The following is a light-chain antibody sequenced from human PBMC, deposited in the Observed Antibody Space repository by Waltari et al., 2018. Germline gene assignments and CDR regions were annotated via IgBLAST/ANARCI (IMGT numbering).Light chain of an antibody. V-gene: IGKV1-39*01. CDR1: QSIRRN. Sequence: DIQKTESPSSPSASLGVRVESTCRASQSIRRNLNRYLQKPGQAPKLLIYAASSFHSGVPPRFSGRGSGTDFTLTLSSLQPEDFATYYCQQSYSIPLTFGGGTKVEIK. CDR3: QQSYSIPLT. CDR2: AAS. J-gene: IGKJ4*01.